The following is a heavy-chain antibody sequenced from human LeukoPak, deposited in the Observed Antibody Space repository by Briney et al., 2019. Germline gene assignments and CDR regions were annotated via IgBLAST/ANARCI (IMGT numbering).Heavy chain of an antibody. CDR2: ISSSGSTI. J-gene: IGHJ4*02. CDR3: ARDVLGPSGF. D-gene: IGHD5-12*01. V-gene: IGHV3-48*03. Sequence: GGSLRLSCAASGFIFSSYETNWVRQAPGKGLEWVSHISSSGSTIFYADSVKGRFTVSRDNAKNSLYLQMNSLRAEDTAVYYCARDVLGPSGFWGQGTLVTVSS. CDR1: GFIFSSYE.